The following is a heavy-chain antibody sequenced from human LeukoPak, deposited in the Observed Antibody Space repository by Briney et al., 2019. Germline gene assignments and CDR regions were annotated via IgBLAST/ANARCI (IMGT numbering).Heavy chain of an antibody. CDR1: GGSISSYY. CDR2: IYYSGST. Sequence: SETLSLTCTVSGGSISSYYWSWIRQPPGKGLEWIGYIYYSGSTNYNPSLKSRVTISVDTSKNQFSLKLSSVTAADTAVYYCVRDRGTAGFFFDSWGQGTLVTVSS. CDR3: VRDRGTAGFFFDS. D-gene: IGHD6-13*01. V-gene: IGHV4-59*01. J-gene: IGHJ4*02.